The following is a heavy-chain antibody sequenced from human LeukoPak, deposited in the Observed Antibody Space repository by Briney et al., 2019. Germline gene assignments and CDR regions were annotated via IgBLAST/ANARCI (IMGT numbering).Heavy chain of an antibody. V-gene: IGHV3-33*06. CDR1: QFTFSHYG. D-gene: IGHD4-11*01. Sequence: GGSLRLSCAASQFTFSHYGMHWVRQAPGRGLQWVAVIWNDASDKYYSDSVKGRFTISRDNSKNTLYLEMNNLRAEDTAVYYCAKDAERGFDYSNSLNYWGQGTLVTVSS. CDR3: AKDAERGFDYSNSLNY. CDR2: IWNDASDK. J-gene: IGHJ4*02.